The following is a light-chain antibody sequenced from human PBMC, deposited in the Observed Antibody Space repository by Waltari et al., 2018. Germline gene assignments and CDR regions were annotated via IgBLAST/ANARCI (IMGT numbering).Light chain of an antibody. CDR2: EVS. V-gene: IGLV2-8*01. Sequence: QSALTQPPSASGSPGQSVTISCTGKSSDVGGYTNVSWYQQHPGKAPKLMIYEVSKRPSGVPDRFSGSKSGNTASLTVSGLQAEDEADYYCSSYAGSNNFVFGTGTKVTVL. CDR1: SSDVGGYTN. J-gene: IGLJ1*01. CDR3: SSYAGSNNFV.